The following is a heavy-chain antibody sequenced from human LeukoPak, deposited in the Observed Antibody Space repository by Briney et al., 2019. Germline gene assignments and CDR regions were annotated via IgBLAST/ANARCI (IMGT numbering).Heavy chain of an antibody. Sequence: SETLSLTCTVSGGSINSGDYYWSWIRQPPGKGLEWIGYIYYSGSTFYNPSLKSRVTISGDTSKNQFSLKVSSVTAADTAVYYCARLKYYDFWSSSVPDYWGQGTLVTVSS. CDR2: IYYSGST. CDR3: ARLKYYDFWSSSVPDY. CDR1: GGSINSGDYY. V-gene: IGHV4-30-4*08. J-gene: IGHJ4*02. D-gene: IGHD3-3*01.